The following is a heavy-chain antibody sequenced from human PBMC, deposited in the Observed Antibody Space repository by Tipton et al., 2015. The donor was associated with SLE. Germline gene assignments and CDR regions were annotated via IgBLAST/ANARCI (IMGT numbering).Heavy chain of an antibody. CDR2: IFHTGNA. Sequence: TLSLTCVVSGASISTEGYSWSWIRQPPGKGLEWIGYIFHTGNAYYNPFLRSRLTIPLDRSNNQFSLKVNSMTAADTAVYHCARGYYESNGYYSFDYWGLGALVTVSS. J-gene: IGHJ4*02. CDR1: GASISTEGYS. CDR3: ARGYYESNGYYSFDY. D-gene: IGHD3-22*01. V-gene: IGHV4-30-2*01.